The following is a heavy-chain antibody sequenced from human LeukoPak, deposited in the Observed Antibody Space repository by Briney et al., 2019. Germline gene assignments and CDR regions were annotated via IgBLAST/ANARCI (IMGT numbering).Heavy chain of an antibody. D-gene: IGHD2-2*01. CDR1: GFTFRTHT. CDR3: AREPQDIVVVPAAPSDYGMDV. Sequence: GGSLRLSCAASGFTFRTHTMNWVRQAPGKGLEWVSYISSTSRTIYYADSVKGRFTISRDNAKNALYLQMNSLRAEDTAVYYCAREPQDIVVVPAAPSDYGMDVWGQGTTVTVSS. V-gene: IGHV3-48*01. J-gene: IGHJ6*02. CDR2: ISSTSRTI.